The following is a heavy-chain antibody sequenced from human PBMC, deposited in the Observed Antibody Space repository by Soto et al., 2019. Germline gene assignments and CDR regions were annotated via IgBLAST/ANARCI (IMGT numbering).Heavy chain of an antibody. Sequence: GGSLRLSCAASGFTFDDYTMHWVRQAPGKGLEWVSLISWDGGSTYYADSVKGRFTISRDNSKNSLYLQMNSLRTEDTALYYCAKDMRITRGGMDVWGQGTTVTVSS. CDR3: AKDMRITRGGMDV. D-gene: IGHD2-2*01. V-gene: IGHV3-43*01. J-gene: IGHJ6*02. CDR1: GFTFDDYT. CDR2: ISWDGGST.